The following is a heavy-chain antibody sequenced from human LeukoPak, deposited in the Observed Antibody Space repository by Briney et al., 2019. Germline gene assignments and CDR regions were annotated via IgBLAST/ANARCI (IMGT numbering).Heavy chain of an antibody. CDR2: INHSGST. J-gene: IGHJ4*02. Sequence: SETLSLTCAVYGGSFSGYYWSWIRQPPGKGLEWIGEINHSGSTNYNPSLKSRVTISVDTSKNQFSLKLSSVTAADTAVYYCGRNSIAVPGPFVCWGQGTLVTVSS. D-gene: IGHD6-19*01. CDR1: GGSFSGYY. V-gene: IGHV4-34*01. CDR3: GRNSIAVPGPFVC.